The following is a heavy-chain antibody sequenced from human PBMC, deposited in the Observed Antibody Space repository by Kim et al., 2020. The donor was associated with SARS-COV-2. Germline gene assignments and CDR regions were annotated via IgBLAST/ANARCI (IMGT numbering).Heavy chain of an antibody. D-gene: IGHD1-26*01. CDR2: T. CDR3: ARDVVGAAFDY. J-gene: IGHJ4*02. Sequence: TNYAQKFQGRVTMTRDTSISTAYMELRRLRSDDTAVYYCARDVVGAAFDYWGQGTLVTVSS. V-gene: IGHV1-2*02.